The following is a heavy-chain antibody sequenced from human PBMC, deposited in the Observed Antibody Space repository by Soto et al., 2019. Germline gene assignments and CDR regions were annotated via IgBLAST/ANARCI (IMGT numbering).Heavy chain of an antibody. V-gene: IGHV3-11*01. J-gene: IGHJ4*02. Sequence: QVHLEESGGGLVKPGGSLRLSCTASGFTFSDYYMSWIRQAPGKGLEWISDISDSGRITHHADSVEGRFTISRDNANDSLYLQLNNLRPEDSAIYYCAGDHGGGGLALEYWGQGTLVSVSS. CDR1: GFTFSDYY. CDR3: AGDHGGGGLALEY. CDR2: ISDSGRIT. D-gene: IGHD3-16*01.